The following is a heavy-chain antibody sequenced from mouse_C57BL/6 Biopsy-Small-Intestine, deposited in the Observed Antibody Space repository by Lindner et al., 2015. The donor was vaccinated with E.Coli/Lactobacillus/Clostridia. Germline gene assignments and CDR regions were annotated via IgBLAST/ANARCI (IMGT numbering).Heavy chain of an antibody. CDR2: INPGSGGT. Sequence: VQLQESGAELVRPGTSVKVSCKASGYALTNYLIEWVKQRPGQGLEWIGVINPGSGGTNYNEKFKGKATLTADKSSSTAYMQLSSLTSEDSAVYFCASLYYGSLYYAMDYWGQGTSVTVSS. CDR3: ASLYYGSLYYAMDY. CDR1: GYALTNYL. J-gene: IGHJ4*01. D-gene: IGHD1-1*01. V-gene: IGHV1-54*01.